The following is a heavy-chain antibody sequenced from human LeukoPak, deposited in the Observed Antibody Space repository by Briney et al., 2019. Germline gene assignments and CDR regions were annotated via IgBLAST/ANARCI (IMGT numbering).Heavy chain of an antibody. CDR1: GGSISSYY. D-gene: IGHD3-22*01. V-gene: IGHV4-4*07. J-gene: IGHJ4*02. CDR3: ARDRYYYDSSGYYVFDY. CDR2: IYTSGST. Sequence: PSETLSLTCTVSGGSISSYYWSWIRQPAGKGLEWIGRIYTSGSTNYNPSLKSRVTMSVDTSKNQFSLKLSSVTAADTAVYYCARDRYYYDSSGYYVFDYWGQGTLVTVPS.